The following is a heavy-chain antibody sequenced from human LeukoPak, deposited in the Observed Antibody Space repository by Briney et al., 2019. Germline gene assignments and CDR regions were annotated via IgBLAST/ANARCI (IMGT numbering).Heavy chain of an antibody. J-gene: IGHJ4*02. CDR1: GFTFSNAW. CDR2: TKSKTDGGTT. V-gene: IGHV3-15*01. Sequence: GGSLRLSCAASGFTFSNAWMSWVRQAPGKGLEWVGRTKSKTDGGTTDYAAPVKGRFTISRDDSKNTLYLQMNSLKTEDTATYYCVTPPDWGPGTLVTVSS. CDR3: VTPPD.